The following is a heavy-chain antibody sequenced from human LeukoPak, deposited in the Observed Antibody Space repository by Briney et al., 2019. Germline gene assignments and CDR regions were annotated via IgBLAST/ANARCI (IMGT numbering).Heavy chain of an antibody. CDR2: INPNSGGT. V-gene: IGHV1-2*02. J-gene: IGHJ3*02. CDR1: GYTFTSYY. Sequence: ASVKVSCKASGYTFTSYYMHWVRQAPGQGLEWMGWINPNSGGTNYAQKFQGRVTMTRDTSISTAYMELSRLRSDDTAVYYCARSGIAARDAFDIWGQGTMVTVSS. D-gene: IGHD6-13*01. CDR3: ARSGIAARDAFDI.